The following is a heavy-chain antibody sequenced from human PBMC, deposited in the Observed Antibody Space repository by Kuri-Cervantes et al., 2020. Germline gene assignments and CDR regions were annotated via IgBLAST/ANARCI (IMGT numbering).Heavy chain of an antibody. Sequence: SETLSLTCTVSGGSVSSGSYYWSWIRQPPGKGLEWMGSIYYSGSTYYNPSLKSRVTISVDTSKNQFSLKLSSVTAADTAVYYCVVAPSSISAFDIWGQGTTVTVSS. CDR1: GGSVSSGSYY. CDR3: VVAPSSISAFDI. V-gene: IGHV4-39*01. CDR2: IYYSGST. D-gene: IGHD2-15*01. J-gene: IGHJ3*02.